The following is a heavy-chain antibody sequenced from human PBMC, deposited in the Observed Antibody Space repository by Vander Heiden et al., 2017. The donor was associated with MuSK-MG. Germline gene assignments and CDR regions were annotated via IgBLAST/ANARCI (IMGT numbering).Heavy chain of an antibody. V-gene: IGHV4-59*01. D-gene: IGHD6-13*01. Sequence: QVQLQESGPGLVKPSETLSLTCTVSGGSISSYYWSWIRQPPGKGLEWIGYIYYSGSTNYNPSLKRRVTISVDTSKNQFSLKLSSVTAADTAVYYCARGLVAAAGPYYYYYMDVWGKGTTVTVSS. CDR1: GGSISSYY. CDR3: ARGLVAAAGPYYYYYMDV. J-gene: IGHJ6*03. CDR2: IYYSGST.